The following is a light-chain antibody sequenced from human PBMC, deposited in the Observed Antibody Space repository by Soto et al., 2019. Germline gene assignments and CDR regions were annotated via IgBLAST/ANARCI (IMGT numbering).Light chain of an antibody. CDR3: QQRSNWPPIT. V-gene: IGKV3-11*01. CDR1: QCVSSY. Sequence: SLFTQSPDTPAFAPRERATLSCRASQCVSSYLAWYQQKPGQAPRLLIYDASNRATGIPARFSGSGSGTDFTLTISSLEPEDFAVYYCQQRSNWPPITFGQGTRLEIK. J-gene: IGKJ5*01. CDR2: DAS.